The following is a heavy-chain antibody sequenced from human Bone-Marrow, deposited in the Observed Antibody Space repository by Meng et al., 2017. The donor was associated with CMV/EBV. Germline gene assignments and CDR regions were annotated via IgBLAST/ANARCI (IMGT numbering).Heavy chain of an antibody. J-gene: IGHJ3*02. CDR2: INPNNSGS. CDR1: GYTFTGYY. V-gene: IGHV1-2*02. CDR3: AREYEYASSYMDDAFDI. Sequence: ASVKVSCKASGYTFTGYYMHWVRQAPGQGLEWMGWINPNNSGSDCAQKFQGRVTMTRDTSISTAYMELSSLRSDDTALYYCAREYEYASSYMDDAFDIWGQGKRVTVSS. D-gene: IGHD6-6*01.